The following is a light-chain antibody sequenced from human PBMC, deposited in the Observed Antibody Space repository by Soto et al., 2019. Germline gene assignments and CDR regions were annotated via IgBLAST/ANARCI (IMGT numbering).Light chain of an antibody. CDR1: QSAGDNY. CDR3: QQYGSSPYT. CDR2: GAS. V-gene: IGKV3-20*01. Sequence: EIVLTQSPGTLSLSPGERATLSCRASQSAGDNYLAWYQQKPGQAPRLLIYGASSRATGIPDRFTGSGSGTDFTLTISDLEPEDFAVYYCQQYGSSPYTFGQGTKVDMK. J-gene: IGKJ2*01.